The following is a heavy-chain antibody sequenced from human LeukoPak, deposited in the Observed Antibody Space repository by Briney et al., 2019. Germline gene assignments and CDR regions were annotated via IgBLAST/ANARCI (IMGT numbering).Heavy chain of an antibody. CDR3: ASSPRGYSYGYGDYFDY. J-gene: IGHJ4*02. CDR1: GGSISSSSYY. CDR2: IYYSGST. Sequence: SETLSLTCTVSGGSISSSSYYWGWIRQPPWKGLEWIGSIYYSGSTYYNPSLKSRVTISVDTSKNQFSLKLSSVTAADTAVYYCASSPRGYSYGYGDYFDYWGQGTLVTVSS. D-gene: IGHD5-18*01. V-gene: IGHV4-39*01.